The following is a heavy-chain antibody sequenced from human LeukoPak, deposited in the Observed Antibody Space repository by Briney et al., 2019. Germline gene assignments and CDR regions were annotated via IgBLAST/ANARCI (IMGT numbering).Heavy chain of an antibody. CDR2: INPNSGGT. V-gene: IGHV1-2*02. Sequence: ASVKVSCKTSGYTFTGYYMHWVRQAPGQELEWMGWINPNSGGTNYAQKFQGRVTMTRDTSISTAYMELSRLRSDDTAVYYCARVSTIFGVAPFDPWGQGTLVTVSS. CDR3: ARVSTIFGVAPFDP. J-gene: IGHJ5*02. CDR1: GYTFTGYY. D-gene: IGHD3-3*01.